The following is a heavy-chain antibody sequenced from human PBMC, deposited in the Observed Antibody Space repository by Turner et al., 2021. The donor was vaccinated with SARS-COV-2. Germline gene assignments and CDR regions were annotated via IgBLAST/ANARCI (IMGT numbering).Heavy chain of an antibody. CDR3: VCRPGTEVEGLGDY. CDR1: GFNFSSYG. J-gene: IGHJ4*02. V-gene: IGHV3-33*01. D-gene: IGHD1-1*01. Sequence: QVQLVESAGGVVRPARCLILPYAASGFNFSSYGMHWVRQAPGKGLEWVAVIWYDGSNKYYADSVKGRFTISRDNSKNTLYQQMNSLRAEDTAVYYCVCRPGTEVEGLGDYWGQGTLVTVSP. CDR2: IWYDGSNK.